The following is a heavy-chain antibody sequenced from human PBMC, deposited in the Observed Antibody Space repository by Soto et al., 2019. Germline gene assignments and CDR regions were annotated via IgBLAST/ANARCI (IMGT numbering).Heavy chain of an antibody. D-gene: IGHD5-18*01. V-gene: IGHV3-11*01. J-gene: IGHJ4*02. CDR2: ISSSGNII. CDR1: GYTFSDYY. CDR3: ARLGRYTYGA. Sequence: QVQLVESGGALVKPGGALRLSCAASGYTFSDYYMSWFRQAQGKGLEWVSYISSSGNIIYYGDSVKGRFTISRDNAKNSLYLQMNSLRAEDTAVYYCARLGRYTYGAWGQGTLVTVSS.